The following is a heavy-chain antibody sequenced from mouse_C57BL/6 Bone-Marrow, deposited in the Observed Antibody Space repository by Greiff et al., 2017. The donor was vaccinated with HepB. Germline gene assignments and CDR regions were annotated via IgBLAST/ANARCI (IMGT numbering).Heavy chain of an antibody. J-gene: IGHJ2*01. CDR3: ARCLSSGSLFDY. V-gene: IGHV1-76*01. CDR1: GYTFTDYY. D-gene: IGHD3-2*02. Sequence: QVQLQQSGAELVRPGASVKLSCKASGYTFTDYYINWVKQRPGQGLEWIARIYPGSGNTYYNEKFKGKATLTAEKSSSTAYMQLSSLTSEDSAVYFCARCLSSGSLFDYWGQGTTLTVSS. CDR2: IYPGSGNT.